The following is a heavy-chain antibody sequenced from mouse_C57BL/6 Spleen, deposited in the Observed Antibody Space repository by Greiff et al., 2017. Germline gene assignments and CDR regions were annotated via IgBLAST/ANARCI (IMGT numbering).Heavy chain of an antibody. CDR3: ARRGWDY. J-gene: IGHJ2*01. D-gene: IGHD3-3*01. CDR2: IDPSDSYT. V-gene: IGHV1-50*01. CDR1: GYTFTSYW. Sequence: VKQSCKASGYTFTSYWMQWVKQRPGQGLEWIGEIDPSDSYTNYNQKFKGKATLTVDTSSSTAYMQLSSLTSEDSAVYYCARRGWDYWGQGTTLTVSS.